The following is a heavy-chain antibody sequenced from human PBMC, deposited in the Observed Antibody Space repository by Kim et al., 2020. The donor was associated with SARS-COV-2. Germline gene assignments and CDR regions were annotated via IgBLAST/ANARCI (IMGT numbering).Heavy chain of an antibody. Sequence: SETLSLTCAVYGGSFSGYYWSWIRQPPGKGLEWIGEINHSGSTNYNPSLKSRVTISVDTSKNQFSLKLSSVTAADTAVYYCARGPAAIHYYYGMDVWGQGTTVTVSS. CDR1: GGSFSGYY. CDR3: ARGPAAIHYYYGMDV. CDR2: INHSGST. D-gene: IGHD2-2*01. J-gene: IGHJ6*02. V-gene: IGHV4-34*01.